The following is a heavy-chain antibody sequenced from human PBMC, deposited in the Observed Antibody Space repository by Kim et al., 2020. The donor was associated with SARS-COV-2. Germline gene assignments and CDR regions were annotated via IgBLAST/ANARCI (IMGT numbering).Heavy chain of an antibody. CDR2: INPSGGST. J-gene: IGHJ4*02. CDR3: ARDFHIVAVAGFLFDY. Sequence: ASVKVSCKASGYTFTSYYMHWVRQAPGQGLEWMGIINPSGGSTSYAQKFQGRVTMTRDTSTSTVYMELSSLRSEDTAVYYCARDFHIVAVAGFLFDYWGQGTLVTVPS. CDR1: GYTFTSYY. V-gene: IGHV1-46*01. D-gene: IGHD6-19*01.